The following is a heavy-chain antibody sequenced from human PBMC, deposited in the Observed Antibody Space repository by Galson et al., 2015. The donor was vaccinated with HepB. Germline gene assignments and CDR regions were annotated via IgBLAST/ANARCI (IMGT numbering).Heavy chain of an antibody. J-gene: IGHJ4*02. Sequence: SVKVSCKASGGTFSSYGISWVRQAPGQGLEWMGWISAYNGNTNYAQKLQGRVTMTTDTSTSTAYMELRSLRSDDTAVYYCAREVRSGSYHFDYWGQGTLVTVSS. CDR2: ISAYNGNT. CDR3: AREVRSGSYHFDY. V-gene: IGHV1-18*01. CDR1: GGTFSSYG. D-gene: IGHD3-10*01.